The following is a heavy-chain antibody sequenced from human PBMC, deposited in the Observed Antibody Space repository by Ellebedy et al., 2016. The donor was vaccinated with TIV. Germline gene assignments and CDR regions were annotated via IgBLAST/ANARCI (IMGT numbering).Heavy chain of an antibody. D-gene: IGHD6-13*01. V-gene: IGHV3-23*01. J-gene: IGHJ3*02. CDR2: ISANGEQT. Sequence: GGSLRLSXTASGFSFSSYGLTWVRQAPGKGLEWVSSISANGEQTHYTDSVKGRFTISRDNSKNILYLQMRSLRAEDSAVYYCAKDNEFSSSWYSPVDTFDIWGQGTTVTVSS. CDR3: AKDNEFSSSWYSPVDTFDI. CDR1: GFSFSSYG.